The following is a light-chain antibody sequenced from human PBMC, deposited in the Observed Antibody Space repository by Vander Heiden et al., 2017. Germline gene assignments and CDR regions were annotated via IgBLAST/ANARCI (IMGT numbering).Light chain of an antibody. CDR3: SSFTGSSTPIV. J-gene: IGLJ1*01. Sequence: QSALTQPPSVSGSPGQSVTISCTGTSSDVGSYIRVAWYQQPPGTAPKLLIYEVRNRPSGVPDRFSGSKSGNTASLTISGLQAVDEADYYCSSFTGSSTPIVFGTGTRVTVL. CDR2: EVR. V-gene: IGLV2-18*02. CDR1: SSDVGSYIR.